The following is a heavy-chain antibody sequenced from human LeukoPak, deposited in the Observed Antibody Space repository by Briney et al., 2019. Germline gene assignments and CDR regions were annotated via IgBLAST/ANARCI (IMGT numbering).Heavy chain of an antibody. CDR2: INHSGST. CDR1: GGSFSGYY. V-gene: IGHV4-34*01. Sequence: ASETLSLTCAVYGGSFSGYYWSWIRQPPGKGLEWIGEINHSGSTNYNPSLKSRVTISVDTSENEFSLRLTSVTAADTAVYYCARFLARRGAFDIWGQGTMVTVSS. J-gene: IGHJ3*02. D-gene: IGHD1-14*01. CDR3: ARFLARRGAFDI.